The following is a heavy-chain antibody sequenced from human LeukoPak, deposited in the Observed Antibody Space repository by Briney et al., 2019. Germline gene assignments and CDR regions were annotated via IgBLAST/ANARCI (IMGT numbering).Heavy chain of an antibody. V-gene: IGHV3-23*01. D-gene: IGHD5-18*01. J-gene: IGHJ4*02. CDR2: ISGSGSST. Sequence: PGRSLRLSCATSGFTFSTYGIHWVRQAPGKGLEWVSVISGSGSSTYYADSVKGRFTISRDDSKNTLYLQMNSLRAEDTAVYFCAKDSASYGRFDYWGQGTLVTVSS. CDR1: GFTFSTYG. CDR3: AKDSASYGRFDY.